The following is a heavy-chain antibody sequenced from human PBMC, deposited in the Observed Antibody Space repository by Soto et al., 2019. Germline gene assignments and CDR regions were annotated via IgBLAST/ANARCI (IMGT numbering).Heavy chain of an antibody. CDR1: GYTFTRYY. J-gene: IGHJ4*02. CDR3: ARPSYDSTGYYSFDY. D-gene: IGHD3-22*01. V-gene: IGHV1-46*03. Sequence: QVQLVQSGAEVKKPGASVKVSCKASGYTFTRYYMHWVRQAPGEGLEWMGIINPSGGSTTYAQKFQGRVTMTRDTSTSTVYMDMSSLRSEDTAVYYCARPSYDSTGYYSFDYWGQGTLVTVSS. CDR2: INPSGGST.